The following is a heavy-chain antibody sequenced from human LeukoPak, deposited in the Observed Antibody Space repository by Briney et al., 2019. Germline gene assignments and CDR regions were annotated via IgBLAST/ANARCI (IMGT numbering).Heavy chain of an antibody. Sequence: SGGPLRLSCAASGFTFSSYSMNWVRQAPGKGLEWVSSISSSSSYIYYADSVKGRFTISRDNAKNSLYLQMNSLRAEDAAVYYCARDWGYYYYYGMDVWGQGTTVTVSS. CDR1: GFTFSSYS. D-gene: IGHD3-16*01. CDR3: ARDWGYYYYYGMDV. J-gene: IGHJ6*02. CDR2: ISSSSSYI. V-gene: IGHV3-21*01.